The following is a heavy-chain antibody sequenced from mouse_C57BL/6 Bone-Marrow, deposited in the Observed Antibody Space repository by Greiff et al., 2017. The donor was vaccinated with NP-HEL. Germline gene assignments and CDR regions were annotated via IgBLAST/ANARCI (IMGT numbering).Heavy chain of an antibody. J-gene: IGHJ3*01. Sequence: EVQLQQSGAELVKPGASVKLSCTASGFNIKDYYMHWVKQRTEQGLEWIGRIDPEDGETKYVPKFQGKATITADTSSNTAYLQLSSLTSEDTAVSFCARKGYYGNYGGFAYWGQGTLVTVSA. CDR1: GFNIKDYY. CDR2: IDPEDGET. CDR3: ARKGYYGNYGGFAY. V-gene: IGHV14-2*01. D-gene: IGHD2-1*01.